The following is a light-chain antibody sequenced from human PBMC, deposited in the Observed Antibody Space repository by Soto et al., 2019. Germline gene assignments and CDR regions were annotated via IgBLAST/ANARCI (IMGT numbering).Light chain of an antibody. CDR3: QQSYTTPRT. Sequence: DIQMTQSPSSLSASVGDRVTITCRASLRISSDLNWYQQKPGKAPKVLIFGASSLQSGVPSRFSGSGSGTDFTLTIISLQPEDCATYYCQQSYTTPRTFGQGTKLEI. V-gene: IGKV1-39*01. CDR1: LRISSD. J-gene: IGKJ2*01. CDR2: GAS.